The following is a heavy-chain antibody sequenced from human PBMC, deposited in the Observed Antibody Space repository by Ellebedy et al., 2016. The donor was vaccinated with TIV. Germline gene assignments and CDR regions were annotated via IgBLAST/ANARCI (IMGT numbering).Heavy chain of an antibody. J-gene: IGHJ4*02. V-gene: IGHV4-59*08. D-gene: IGHD1-26*01. Sequence: MPSETLSLTCTVSGGSISSNYWDWIRQPPGNGLEWIGYIYNSVITNYNPSLKSRVTMSVDTSKRQLSLKLRSVTAADTAVYYCARRYSGSSYHYFDYWGQGTLVIVSS. CDR3: ARRYSGSSYHYFDY. CDR2: IYNSVIT. CDR1: GGSISSNY.